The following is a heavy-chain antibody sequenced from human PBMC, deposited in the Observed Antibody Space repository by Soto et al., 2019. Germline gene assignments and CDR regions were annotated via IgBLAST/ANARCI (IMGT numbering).Heavy chain of an antibody. Sequence: EVQLVESGGGLVKPGGSLRLSCAASGFTFSSYSMNWVRQAPGKGLEWVSSISSSSSYIYYADSVKGGFTISRDNAKNSLYLQMNSLGAEDTAVYYCAASVVITPWYFDYWGQGTLVTVSS. V-gene: IGHV3-21*01. CDR2: ISSSSSYI. D-gene: IGHD3-22*01. CDR1: GFTFSSYS. CDR3: AASVVITPWYFDY. J-gene: IGHJ4*02.